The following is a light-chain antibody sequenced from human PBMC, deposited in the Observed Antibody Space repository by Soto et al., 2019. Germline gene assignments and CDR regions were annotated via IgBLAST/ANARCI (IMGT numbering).Light chain of an antibody. CDR2: DVS. V-gene: IGLV2-14*03. Sequence: QSALTQPASVSGSPGQSITISCTGTSSDVGDHDYVSWYQQHPGKAPKLMIYDVSNRPSGVSDRFSGSKSGNTASLTISGLQAEDEADYYCSSYISSSTLVVFGGGTKLTVL. J-gene: IGLJ2*01. CDR3: SSYISSSTLVV. CDR1: SSDVGDHDY.